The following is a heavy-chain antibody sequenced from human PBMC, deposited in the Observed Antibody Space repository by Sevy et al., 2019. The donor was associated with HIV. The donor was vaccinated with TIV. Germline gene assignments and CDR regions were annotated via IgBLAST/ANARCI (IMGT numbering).Heavy chain of an antibody. CDR1: GFTFSSYW. V-gene: IGHV3-74*01. D-gene: IGHD3-10*01. J-gene: IGHJ6*03. CDR3: AREAGGGREEYYYYYYYMDV. Sequence: GGSLRLSCAASGFTFSSYWMHWVRQAPGKGLVWVSRINSDGSSTSYADSVKGRFTISRDNAKNTLYLQMNSLRTEDTAVYYCAREAGGGREEYYYYYYYMDVWGKGTTVTVSS. CDR2: INSDGSST.